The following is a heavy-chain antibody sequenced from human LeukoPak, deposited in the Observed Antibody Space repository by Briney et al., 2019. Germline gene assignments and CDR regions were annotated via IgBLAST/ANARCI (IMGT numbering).Heavy chain of an antibody. CDR3: ATDRGSGRNSLWFDP. J-gene: IGHJ5*02. CDR2: FDPEDGET. D-gene: IGHD3-10*01. Sequence: ASVKVSCKVSGYTLTELSMHWVRQAPGKGLEWMGGFDPEDGETIYAQKFQGRVTMTEDTSTGTAYMELSSLRSEDTAVYYCATDRGSGRNSLWFDPWGQGTLVTVSS. V-gene: IGHV1-24*01. CDR1: GYTLTELS.